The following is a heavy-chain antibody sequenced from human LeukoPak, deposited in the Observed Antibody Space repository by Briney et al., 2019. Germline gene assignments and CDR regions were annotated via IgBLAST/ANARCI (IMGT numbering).Heavy chain of an antibody. V-gene: IGHV4-59*01. CDR2: IYYSGST. D-gene: IGHD7-27*01. CDR3: ARDRGDGDFDC. J-gene: IGHJ4*02. CDR1: GGSISSSY. Sequence: SETLSLTCTVSGGSISSSYWSWIRQPPGKGLDWIGYIYYSGSTNYNPSPKSRVTISVDTSKEQFSLKLSSVTAADTAVYYCARDRGDGDFDCWGQGTLVTVSS.